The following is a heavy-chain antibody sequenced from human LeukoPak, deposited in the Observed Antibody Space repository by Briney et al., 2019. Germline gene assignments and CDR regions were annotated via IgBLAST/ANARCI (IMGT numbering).Heavy chain of an antibody. V-gene: IGHV7-4-1*02. D-gene: IGHD5/OR15-5a*01. CDR2: INTNTGNP. Sequence: ASVKVSCKASGGTFSNYAFSWVRQAPGQGLELMGWINTNTGNPTYAQGFTGRFVFSLDTSVSTAYLQISSLRAEDTAVYYCARDLRGDAFDIWGQGTMVTVSS. CDR3: ARDLRGDAFDI. J-gene: IGHJ3*02. CDR1: GGTFSNYA.